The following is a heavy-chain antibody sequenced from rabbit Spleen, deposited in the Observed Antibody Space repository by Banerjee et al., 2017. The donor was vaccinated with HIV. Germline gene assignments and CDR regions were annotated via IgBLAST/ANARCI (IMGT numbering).Heavy chain of an antibody. Sequence: QEQLVESGGGLVQPEGSLTLTCTASGFSFSNNYYMCWVRQTPGKGLECIACIYGGSGISTAYASWAKGRYTISKTSSTTVPLQMTSLTAADTATYFCARGSAAMTMVITGYYFNLWGQGTLVTVS. J-gene: IGHJ4*01. D-gene: IGHD2-1*01. CDR1: GFSFSNNYY. CDR3: ARGSAAMTMVITGYYFNL. V-gene: IGHV1S45*01. CDR2: IYGGSGIST.